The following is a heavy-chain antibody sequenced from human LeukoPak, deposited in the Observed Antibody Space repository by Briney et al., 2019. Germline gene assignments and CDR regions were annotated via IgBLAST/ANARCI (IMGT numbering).Heavy chain of an antibody. CDR1: IGSISSSNW. J-gene: IGHJ6*02. CDR2: IYHSGST. CDR3: ATIAAAGRYYGMDV. Sequence: SETLSLTCSVSIGSISSSNWWSWVRQPPGKGLEWIGEIYHSGSTNYNPSLKSRVTISVDKSKNQFSLKLSSVTAADTAVYYCATIAAAGRYYGMDVWGQGTTVTVSS. V-gene: IGHV4-4*02. D-gene: IGHD6-13*01.